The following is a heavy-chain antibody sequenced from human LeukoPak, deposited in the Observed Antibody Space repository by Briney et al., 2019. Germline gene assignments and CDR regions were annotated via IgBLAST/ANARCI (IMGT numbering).Heavy chain of an antibody. CDR1: GGSISSYY. V-gene: IGHV4-34*01. CDR2: INHSGST. Sequence: PSETLSLTCTVSGGSISSYYWSWIRQPPGKGLEWIGEINHSGSTNYNPSLKSRVTISVDTSKNQFSLKLSPVTAADTAVYYCAGGRKWLGPRYYYYGMDVWGQGTTVTVSS. D-gene: IGHD6-19*01. CDR3: AGGRKWLGPRYYYYGMDV. J-gene: IGHJ6*02.